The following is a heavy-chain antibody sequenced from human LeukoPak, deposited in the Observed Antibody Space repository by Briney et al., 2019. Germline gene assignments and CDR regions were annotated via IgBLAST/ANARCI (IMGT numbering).Heavy chain of an antibody. D-gene: IGHD2-2*01. CDR3: ARRDCSSSSCHYYYYYMDV. CDR2: ITTYSGNT. CDR1: GYTFTSYG. J-gene: IGHJ6*02. Sequence: GASVRVSCMASGYTFTSYGISGVRQAPGQGLEWMGWITTYSGNTNYAQKVQGRVTMTTDTSTSTAYMELRSLTSDDTAVYYCARRDCSSSSCHYYYYYMDVWGQGNTVTVSS. V-gene: IGHV1-18*01.